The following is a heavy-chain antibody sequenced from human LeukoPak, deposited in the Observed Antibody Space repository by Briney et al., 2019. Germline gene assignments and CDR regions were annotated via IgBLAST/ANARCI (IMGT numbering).Heavy chain of an antibody. Sequence: SVKVSCKASGGTFSSYAISWVRQAPGQGLEWMGGIIPIFGTANYAQKFQGRVTITADESTSTAYMELSNLRSEDTAVYYCARPGTTSDAFDIWGQGTMVTVSS. V-gene: IGHV1-69*13. CDR3: ARPGTTSDAFDI. CDR1: GGTFSSYA. J-gene: IGHJ3*02. CDR2: IIPIFGTA. D-gene: IGHD1-1*01.